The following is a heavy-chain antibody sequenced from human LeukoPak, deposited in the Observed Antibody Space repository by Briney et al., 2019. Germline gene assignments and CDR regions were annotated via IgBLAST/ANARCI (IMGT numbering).Heavy chain of an antibody. V-gene: IGHV5-10-1*01. J-gene: IGHJ4*02. D-gene: IGHD5-24*01. CDR2: IDPSDSYT. Sequence: GESLKISCMGSGYSFTSYWISWVRQMPGKGLEWMGTIDPSDSYTNYSPSFQGHVTISADKSISAAYLQWSSLKASDTAMYYCARREMATTSSDYWGQGNLVTVSS. CDR3: ARREMATTSSDY. CDR1: GYSFTSYW.